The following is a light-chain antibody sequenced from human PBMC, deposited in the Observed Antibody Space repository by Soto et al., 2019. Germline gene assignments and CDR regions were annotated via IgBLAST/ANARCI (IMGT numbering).Light chain of an antibody. V-gene: IGKV1-39*01. Sequence: DIQMTQSPSSLSASVRDRVTITCRASQSISSYLNWYQQKPGKAPKLLIFAASSLQSWVPSRFSGSGSGTDFTLTISSLQPEDFATYYCQQSYSTPVTLGPGTKVDIK. CDR3: QQSYSTPVT. CDR2: AAS. CDR1: QSISSY. J-gene: IGKJ3*01.